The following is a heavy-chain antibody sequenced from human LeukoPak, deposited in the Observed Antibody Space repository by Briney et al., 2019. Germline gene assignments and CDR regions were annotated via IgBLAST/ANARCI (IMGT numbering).Heavy chain of an antibody. D-gene: IGHD4-17*01. CDR1: GFTVSSNY. V-gene: IGHV3-53*01. CDR2: IYSGGST. Sequence: GGSLRLSCAASGFTVSSNYMIWVRQAPAKGLEWVSVIYSGGSTYLADSVQGRITISRDNSKNTLYLQMNSLRAEDTAVYYCARDLGYGDFYFDYWGQGTLVTVSS. CDR3: ARDLGYGDFYFDY. J-gene: IGHJ4*02.